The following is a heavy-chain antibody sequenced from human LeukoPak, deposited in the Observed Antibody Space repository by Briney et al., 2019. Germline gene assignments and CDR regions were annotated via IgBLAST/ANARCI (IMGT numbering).Heavy chain of an antibody. CDR2: IYYSGST. J-gene: IGHJ4*02. Sequence: NPSETLSLTCTVSGGSISSGDYYWSWIRQPPGKGLEWIGYIYYSGSTYYNPSLKSRVTISVDTSKNQFSLNLSSVTAADTAVYYCARDLLSTAGYFDYWGQGTLVTVSS. V-gene: IGHV4-30-4*02. D-gene: IGHD6-19*01. CDR1: GGSISSGDYY. CDR3: ARDLLSTAGYFDY.